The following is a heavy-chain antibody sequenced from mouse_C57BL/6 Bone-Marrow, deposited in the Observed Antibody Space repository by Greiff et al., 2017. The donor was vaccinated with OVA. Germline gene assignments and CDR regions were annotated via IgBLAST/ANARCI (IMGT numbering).Heavy chain of an antibody. D-gene: IGHD1-1*01. CDR3: ARRTRRYPYYFDD. Sequence: QVQLQQPGAELVMPGASVKLSCKASGYTFTSYWMHWVKQRPGQGLEWIGEIDPSDSYTNYNQKFKGKSTLTVDKSSSTAYMQLSSLTSEDSAVYYCARRTRRYPYYFDDWGKGTTLTVSS. CDR1: GYTFTSYW. CDR2: IDPSDSYT. V-gene: IGHV1-69*01. J-gene: IGHJ2*01.